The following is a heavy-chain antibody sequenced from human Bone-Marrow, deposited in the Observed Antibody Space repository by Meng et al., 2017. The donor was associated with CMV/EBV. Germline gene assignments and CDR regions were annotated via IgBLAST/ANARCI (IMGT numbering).Heavy chain of an antibody. CDR2: ISYDGSNK. Sequence: GGSLRLSCAASEFTFSTCTMYWVRQAPGKGLEWVAVISYDGSNKYYADSVKGRFTISRDNSKNTLYLQMNSLRAEDTAVYYCARDPIITIFGVVISSDYYYGMAVWGQGTMVTVSS. CDR1: EFTFSTCT. J-gene: IGHJ6*02. CDR3: ARDPIITIFGVVISSDYYYGMAV. V-gene: IGHV3-30*04. D-gene: IGHD3-3*01.